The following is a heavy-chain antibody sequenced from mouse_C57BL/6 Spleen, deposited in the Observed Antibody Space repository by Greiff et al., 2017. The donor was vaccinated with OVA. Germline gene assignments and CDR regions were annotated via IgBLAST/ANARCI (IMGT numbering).Heavy chain of an antibody. CDR3: ARHGGSYWYFEV. V-gene: IGHV5-6*01. D-gene: IGHD3-2*02. Sequence: VQLKESGGDLVKPGGSLKLSCAASGFTFSSYGMSWVRQTPDKRLEWVATISSGGSYTYYPDSVKGRFTISRDNAKNTLYLQMGSRKSEDTAMYYCARHGGSYWYFEVWGTGTTVTASS. CDR1: GFTFSSYG. J-gene: IGHJ1*03. CDR2: ISSGGSYT.